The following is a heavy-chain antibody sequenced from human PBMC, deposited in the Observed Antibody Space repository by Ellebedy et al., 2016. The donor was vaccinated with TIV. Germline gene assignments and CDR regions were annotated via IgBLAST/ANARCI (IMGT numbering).Heavy chain of an antibody. V-gene: IGHV1-18*01. Sequence: ASVKVSCKASGYTFTEYGISWVRQAPGQGLEWMGWISGYNGDTNYAQKFQGRVTMTIDTFASTAYMELRSFRSDDTAMYFCARGFYEKFNPWGQGTLVTVSS. CDR1: GYTFTEYG. CDR2: ISGYNGDT. CDR3: ARGFYEKFNP. J-gene: IGHJ5*02. D-gene: IGHD2/OR15-2a*01.